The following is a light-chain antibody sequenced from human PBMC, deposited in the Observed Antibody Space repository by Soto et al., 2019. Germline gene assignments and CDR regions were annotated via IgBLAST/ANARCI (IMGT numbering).Light chain of an antibody. Sequence: QPVLTQSPSASASLGASVKLTCTLSSGYSSYAIAWHQQQPEKGPRYLMKLNSDGSHSKGDGIPDRFSGSSSGAERYLTISSLQSEDEADYYCQTWGTGIRGVFGGGTKLTVL. CDR3: QTWGTGIRGV. J-gene: IGLJ2*01. CDR1: SGYSSYA. CDR2: LNSDGSH. V-gene: IGLV4-69*01.